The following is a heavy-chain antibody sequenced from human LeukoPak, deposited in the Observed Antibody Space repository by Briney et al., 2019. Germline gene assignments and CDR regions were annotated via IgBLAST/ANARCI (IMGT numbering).Heavy chain of an antibody. V-gene: IGHV3-33*01. D-gene: IGHD3-10*01. CDR1: GFTFSSYG. Sequence: GGSLRLSCAASGFTFSSYGMHWVRQAPGKGLEWVAVIWYDGSNKYYADSVKGRFTISRDNSKNTLYLQMNSLRAEDTAVYYCARAGEKLLWFGELLALDYWGQGTLVTVSS. CDR3: ARAGEKLLWFGELLALDY. CDR2: IWYDGSNK. J-gene: IGHJ4*02.